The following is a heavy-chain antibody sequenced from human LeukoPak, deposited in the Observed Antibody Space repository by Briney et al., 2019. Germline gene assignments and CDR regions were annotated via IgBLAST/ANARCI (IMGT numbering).Heavy chain of an antibody. CDR1: GGSISNYY. V-gene: IGHV4-34*01. J-gene: IGHJ4*02. Sequence: SETLSLTCTVSGGSISNYYWSWIRQPPGKGLEWIGEINHSGSTNYNPSLKSRVTISVDTSKNQFSLKLSSVTAADTAVYYCARAIYYLPDYWGQGTLVTVSS. CDR3: ARAIYYLPDY. D-gene: IGHD5/OR15-5a*01. CDR2: INHSGST.